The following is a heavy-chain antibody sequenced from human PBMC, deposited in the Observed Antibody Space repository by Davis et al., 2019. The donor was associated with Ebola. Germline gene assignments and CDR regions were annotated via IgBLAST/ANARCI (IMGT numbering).Heavy chain of an antibody. CDR1: GFTFSSYW. D-gene: IGHD1-26*01. Sequence: GESLKISCAASGFTFSSYWMSWVRQAPGKGLEWVANIKQDGSEKYYVDSVKGRFTISRDNAKNSLYLQMNSLRAEDTAVYYCAREISEWELLYYFDYWGQGTLVTVSS. CDR3: AREISEWELLYYFDY. V-gene: IGHV3-7*03. CDR2: IKQDGSEK. J-gene: IGHJ4*02.